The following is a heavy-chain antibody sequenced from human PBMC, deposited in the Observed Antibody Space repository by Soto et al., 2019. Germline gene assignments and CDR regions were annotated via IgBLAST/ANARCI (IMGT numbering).Heavy chain of an antibody. J-gene: IGHJ4*02. D-gene: IGHD3-3*02. CDR1: GFIFTDYS. CDR3: ARDIKLRDVYICDS. CDR2: ISNGDKTT. V-gene: IGHV3-11*01. Sequence: QVQLVESGGGLVEPGGSLRLSCAASGFIFTDYSMTWIRQAPGKGLEWVSYISNGDKTTNYADSVKGRFIVSSDNAKKVLFLQISGLRVADTAVFYCARDIKLRDVYICDSWGRGALFTVSS.